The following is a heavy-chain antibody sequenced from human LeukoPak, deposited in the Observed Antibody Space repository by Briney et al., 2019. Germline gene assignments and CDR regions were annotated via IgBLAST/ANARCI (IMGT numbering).Heavy chain of an antibody. J-gene: IGHJ4*02. CDR3: ARDGGHYGDHTSEEPNFDY. Sequence: GGSLRLSCAASGFTFSSYGMHWVRQAPGKGLEWVAVIWYDGSNKYYADSVKGRFTISRDNSKNTLYLQMNSLRAEDTAVYYCARDGGHYGDHTSEEPNFDYWGQGTLVTVSS. CDR2: IWYDGSNK. V-gene: IGHV3-33*01. D-gene: IGHD4-17*01. CDR1: GFTFSSYG.